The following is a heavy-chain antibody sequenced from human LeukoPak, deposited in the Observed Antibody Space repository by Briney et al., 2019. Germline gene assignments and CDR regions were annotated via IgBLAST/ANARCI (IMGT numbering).Heavy chain of an antibody. CDR3: AREEVSSSWYGGAYYFDY. V-gene: IGHV1-18*01. J-gene: IGHJ4*02. CDR1: GYTFTSYG. D-gene: IGHD6-13*01. Sequence: ASVKVSCKASGYTFTSYGISWVRQAPGQGLEWMGWISAYNGNTNYAQKLQGRVTMTTDTSTSTAYMELRSLRSDDTAAYYCAREEVSSSWYGGAYYFDYWGQGTLVTVSS. CDR2: ISAYNGNT.